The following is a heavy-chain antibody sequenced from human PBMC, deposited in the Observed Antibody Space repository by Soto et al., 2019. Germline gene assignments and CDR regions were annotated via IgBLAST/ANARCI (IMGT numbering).Heavy chain of an antibody. CDR2: ISSSSSYI. V-gene: IGHV3-21*01. J-gene: IGHJ6*02. CDR1: GFTFSSYS. CDR3: AREDCSSTGCYTGVGAYYYYYGMDV. Sequence: EVQLVESGGGLVKPGGSLRLSCAASGFTFSSYSMNWVRQAPGKGLEWVSSISSSSSYIYYADSVKGRFTISRDNAKNSLYLQMNSLRAEDTAVYSCAREDCSSTGCYTGVGAYYYYYGMDVWGQGTTVTVSS. D-gene: IGHD2-2*02.